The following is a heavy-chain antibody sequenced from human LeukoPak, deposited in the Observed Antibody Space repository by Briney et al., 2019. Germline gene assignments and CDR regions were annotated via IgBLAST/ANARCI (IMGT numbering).Heavy chain of an antibody. CDR1: GFTFSSYS. CDR3: ARDGGFGFLAAFDI. CDR2: ISGSGSVS. J-gene: IGHJ3*02. V-gene: IGHV3-48*02. Sequence: PGGCLRLSCAASGFTFSSYSMNWVRQAPGKGLEWISYISGSGSVSYYEDSVKGRFTISRDNAKNSLYLQMNSLRDEDTALYYCARDGGFGFLAAFDIWGQGTMVTISS. D-gene: IGHD3-10*01.